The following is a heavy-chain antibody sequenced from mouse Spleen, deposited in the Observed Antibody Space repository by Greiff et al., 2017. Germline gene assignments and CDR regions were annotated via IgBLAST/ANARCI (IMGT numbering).Heavy chain of an antibody. CDR1: GFTFSDYG. V-gene: IGHV5-17*01. Sequence: EVMLVESGGGLVKPGGSLKLSCAASGFTFSDYGMHWVRQAPEKGLEWVAYISSGSSTIYYADTVKGRFTISRDNAKNTLFLQMTSLRSEDTAMYYCAGEFYYYGSLYYFDYWGQGTTLTVSS. D-gene: IGHD1-1*01. J-gene: IGHJ2*01. CDR2: ISSGSSTI. CDR3: AGEFYYYGSLYYFDY.